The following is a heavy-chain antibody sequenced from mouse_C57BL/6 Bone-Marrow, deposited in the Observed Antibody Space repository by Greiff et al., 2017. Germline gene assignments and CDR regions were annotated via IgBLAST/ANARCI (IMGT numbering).Heavy chain of an antibody. CDR1: GYTFTSYW. CDR3: TGPLRSGMAYYFDY. D-gene: IGHD2-10*02. Sequence: VQLKESGTVLARPGASVKMSCKTSGYTFTSYWMHWVKQRPGQGLEWIGAIYPGNSDTSYNQKFKGKAKLTAVTSASTAYMGLSSLTNEDSEVYYCTGPLRSGMAYYFDYWGQGTTLTVSS. J-gene: IGHJ2*01. V-gene: IGHV1-5*01. CDR2: IYPGNSDT.